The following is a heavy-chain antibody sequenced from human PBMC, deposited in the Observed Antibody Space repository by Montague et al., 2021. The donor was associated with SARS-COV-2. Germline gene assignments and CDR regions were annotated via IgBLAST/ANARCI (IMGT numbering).Heavy chain of an antibody. CDR1: GGSINDYY. Sequence: SETLSLTCTVSGGSINDYYWSWIRQPPGRGLEWIGYIYYSGSTEYSPSLKSRVTMSIDTSKNQFSLRLNSVTAADTAVYFCARTTYFELASSYYYVMDVWGQGTTVTVSS. V-gene: IGHV4-59*12. D-gene: IGHD3-9*01. CDR2: IYYSGST. J-gene: IGHJ6*02. CDR3: ARTTYFELASSYYYVMDV.